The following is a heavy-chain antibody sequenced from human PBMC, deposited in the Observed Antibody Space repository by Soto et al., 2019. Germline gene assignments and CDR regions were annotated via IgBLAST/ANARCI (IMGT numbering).Heavy chain of an antibody. Sequence: QVQLHQWGAGQLRASETLSLTCGVSGGSFSGYYWSWIRQPPGKGLEWIGEVNDSGNSNYNPSIKRRSVISVDTPNNEFSLKMNTVTAAYTGVYYCARVRRWLPEEMVDLWGQGALVTVSS. CDR3: ARVRRWLPEEMVDL. D-gene: IGHD5-12*01. J-gene: IGHJ5*02. V-gene: IGHV4-34*01. CDR1: GGSFSGYY. CDR2: VNDSGNS.